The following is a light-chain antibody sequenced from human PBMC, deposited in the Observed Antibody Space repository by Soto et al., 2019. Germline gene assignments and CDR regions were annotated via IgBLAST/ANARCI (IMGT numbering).Light chain of an antibody. CDR1: QSVSNNY. CDR3: QQRSKWPPT. CDR2: DAS. V-gene: IGKV3-11*01. Sequence: IVLTQSPGTLSLSPWERATLSCRASQSVSNNYLAWYQQKPGQAPSLLIYDASNRATGIPVRFSGSGSGTDFTLTISSLEPEDFAVYYCQQRSKWPPTFGGGTKVDIK. J-gene: IGKJ4*01.